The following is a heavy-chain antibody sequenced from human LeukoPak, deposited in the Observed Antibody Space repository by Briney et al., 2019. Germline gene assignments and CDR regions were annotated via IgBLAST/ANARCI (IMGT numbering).Heavy chain of an antibody. J-gene: IGHJ3*02. D-gene: IGHD3-16*01. CDR3: ARFGNNGFDI. Sequence: HGESLKISCKGSGYSFTTYWIGWVRQMPGKGLEWMGIIYPGDSDTKYSPSFQGQVTTSVDKSISTAYLKWSSLKASDTAMYYCARFGNNGFDIWGQGTVVTVSS. CDR2: IYPGDSDT. V-gene: IGHV5-51*01. CDR1: GYSFTTYW.